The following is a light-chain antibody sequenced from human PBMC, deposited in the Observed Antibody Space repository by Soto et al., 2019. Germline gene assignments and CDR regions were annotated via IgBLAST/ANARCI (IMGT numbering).Light chain of an antibody. J-gene: IGKJ1*01. CDR2: EAS. CDR1: QTVSSSY. V-gene: IGKV3-20*01. CDR3: QQYGNSQWT. Sequence: ETVLTQSPGTLSLSPGERATLSCRASQTVSSSYLAWYQQKPGQAPRLLIYEASSRATGIPDRFSGSGSGTDFTLTISRLEPEDFAVYYCQQYGNSQWTFGQGTKVDIK.